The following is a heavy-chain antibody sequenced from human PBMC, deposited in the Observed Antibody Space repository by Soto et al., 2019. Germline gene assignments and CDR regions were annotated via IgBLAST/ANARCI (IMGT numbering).Heavy chain of an antibody. J-gene: IGHJ3*02. CDR1: GGSISSGDYY. V-gene: IGHV4-30-4*01. Sequence: QVQLQESGPGLVKPSQTLSLTCTVSGGSISSGDYYWSWIRQPPGKGLEWIGYIYYSGSTYYNPSLKSRVTISVDTSKNQFSLRLSSVTDADMDVYYCARTSGKDDFNIWGKGKMVTVS. CDR3: ARTSGKDDFNI. CDR2: IYYSGST.